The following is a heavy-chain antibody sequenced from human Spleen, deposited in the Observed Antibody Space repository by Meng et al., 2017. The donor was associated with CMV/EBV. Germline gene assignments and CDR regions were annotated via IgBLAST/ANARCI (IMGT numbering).Heavy chain of an antibody. D-gene: IGHD2-2*01. CDR1: GGSVSSSSYF. CDR2: IYYSGST. CDR3: ARDCSSTSCYSNYYGMDV. Sequence: SETLSLTCTVSGGSVSSSSYFWGWIRQPPGKGLEWIGSIYYSGSTYYNPSLKSRVTISVDTSKNQFSLKLTSVTAADTAVYYCARDCSSTSCYSNYYGMDVWGQGTTVTVSS. V-gene: IGHV4-39*07. J-gene: IGHJ6*02.